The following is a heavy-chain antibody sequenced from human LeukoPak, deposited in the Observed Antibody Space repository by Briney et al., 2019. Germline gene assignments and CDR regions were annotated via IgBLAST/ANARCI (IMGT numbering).Heavy chain of an antibody. Sequence: GGSLRLSCAPSAFALSTNSISCVRRAPGKGLEWVSSISSGSTNIYYADLVKGRFTISRDNAKNSLFLQMNRLRADATAVYYCAPHQGSSWRTGLDNWGQGTLVTVSS. CDR1: AFALSTNS. CDR2: ISSGSTNI. V-gene: IGHV3-21*01. J-gene: IGHJ4*02. D-gene: IGHD6-13*01. CDR3: APHQGSSWRTGLDN.